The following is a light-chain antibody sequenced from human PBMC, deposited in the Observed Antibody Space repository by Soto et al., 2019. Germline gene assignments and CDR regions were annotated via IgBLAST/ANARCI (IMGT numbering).Light chain of an antibody. Sequence: QLVLTQPASVSGSPGQSITISCTGTSSDVGGYSYVSWYQQHPGKAPKLMIYEVSNRPSGVSNRFSGSKSGNTASLTISGLQAEDEADYYCSSYTSSSTPYVFGTGTKLTVL. CDR1: SSDVGGYSY. J-gene: IGLJ1*01. V-gene: IGLV2-14*01. CDR3: SSYTSSSTPYV. CDR2: EVS.